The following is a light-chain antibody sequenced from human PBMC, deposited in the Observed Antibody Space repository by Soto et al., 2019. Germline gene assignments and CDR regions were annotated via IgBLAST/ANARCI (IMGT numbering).Light chain of an antibody. V-gene: IGKV3-20*01. CDR2: AAS. J-gene: IGKJ4*01. CDR3: QQYGSSPVA. CDR1: QSVSSSY. Sequence: EIVLTQSPGTLSLSPGERATLSCRASQSVSSSYLAWYQQRPGQAPRLLIYAASSRATGIPDRFSGSGSGTDFTLTISRPEPEDFAVYYCQQYGSSPVAFGGGTKVEIK.